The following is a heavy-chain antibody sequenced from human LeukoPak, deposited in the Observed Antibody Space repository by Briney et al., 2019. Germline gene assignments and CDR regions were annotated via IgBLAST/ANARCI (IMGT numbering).Heavy chain of an antibody. Sequence: PSGTLSLTCAVSGGSILTTNWWSWVRQPPGKGLEWIGEVHLSGASNYNPSLKSRVNTSIDKSKNQLSLELTSVTAADTAIYYCTRESGAFSPFGFWGQGTLVTVSS. D-gene: IGHD1-26*01. V-gene: IGHV4-4*02. CDR1: GGSILTTNW. CDR3: TRESGAFSPFGF. J-gene: IGHJ4*02. CDR2: VHLSGAS.